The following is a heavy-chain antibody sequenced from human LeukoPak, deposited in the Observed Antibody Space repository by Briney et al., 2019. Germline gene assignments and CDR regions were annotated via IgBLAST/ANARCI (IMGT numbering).Heavy chain of an antibody. CDR1: SGSISGYY. CDR2: IYITEST. J-gene: IGHJ5*02. D-gene: IGHD3-3*01. Sequence: ETLSLTCTVSSGSISGYYWSWLRQAARRGLEWIGRIYITESTNYNPSLKSRVTMSVDPSKNQFSLMLSSVTAADTAVYYCARGPTIFGVVQPSWFDPWGQGTLVTVSS. V-gene: IGHV4-4*07. CDR3: ARGPTIFGVVQPSWFDP.